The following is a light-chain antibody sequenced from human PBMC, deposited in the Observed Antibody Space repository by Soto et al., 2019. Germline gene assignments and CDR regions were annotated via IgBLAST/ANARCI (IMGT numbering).Light chain of an antibody. CDR1: QSVLYSFNNNNY. CDR2: WAS. Sequence: DIVMTQSPDSLAVSLGERATINCKSSQSVLYSFNNNNYLAWYQQKPGQPPKLLIYWASTRVSGVPDRFSGXXXXXXXXLTISSLQAEDVAVYYCQQYYSTPRAFGQGTKVEIK. V-gene: IGKV4-1*01. CDR3: QQYYSTPRA. J-gene: IGKJ1*01.